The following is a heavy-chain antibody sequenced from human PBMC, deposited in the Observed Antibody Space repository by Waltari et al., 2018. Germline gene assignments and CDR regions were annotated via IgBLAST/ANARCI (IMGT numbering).Heavy chain of an antibody. CDR1: GYSFIGYQ. J-gene: IGHJ4*02. D-gene: IGHD4-17*01. V-gene: IGHV1-2*02. Sequence: QVQLVQSGAEVKKPGASVKVSCKAFGYSFIGYQMHWVRQAPGQGLGWMGWINPYRGATVFAQKFQGSVTMTRETSISTVYMELRSLTSDDTAFYYCASYGDSVYWGQGTLVTVPS. CDR2: INPYRGAT. CDR3: ASYGDSVY.